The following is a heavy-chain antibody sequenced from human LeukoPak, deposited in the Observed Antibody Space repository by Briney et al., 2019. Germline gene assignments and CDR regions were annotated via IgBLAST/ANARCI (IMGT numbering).Heavy chain of an antibody. D-gene: IGHD6-19*01. J-gene: IGHJ4*02. CDR3: ATTTATSGSSLY. Sequence: ASVKVSCKASADALTRYGIAWVRQAPGQGLEWMGWIRAYNGDTNYAQKFQGRVTMTTETATNTAYMELRGLRSDDTAVFYCATTTATSGSSLYWGQGTLVTVSS. CDR1: ADALTRYG. CDR2: IRAYNGDT. V-gene: IGHV1-18*01.